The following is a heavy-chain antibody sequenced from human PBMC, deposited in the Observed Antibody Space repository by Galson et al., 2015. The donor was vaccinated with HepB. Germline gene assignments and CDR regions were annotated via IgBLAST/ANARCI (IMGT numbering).Heavy chain of an antibody. CDR3: ARDPPNTGDYYFDD. V-gene: IGHV3-74*01. CDR2: INSDGSNT. D-gene: IGHD7-27*01. CDR1: GFTFSSSW. J-gene: IGHJ4*02. Sequence: SLRLSCAASGFTFSSSWMHWARQDPGKGLVWVSGINSDGSNTKYADSVKGRFTISRDNARNTLSLQMNNLRVEDTAVYYCARDPPNTGDYYFDDRGQGSLVTVSS.